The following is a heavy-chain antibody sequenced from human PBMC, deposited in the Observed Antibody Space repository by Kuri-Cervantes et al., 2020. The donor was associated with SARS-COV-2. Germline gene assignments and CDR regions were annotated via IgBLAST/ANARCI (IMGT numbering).Heavy chain of an antibody. Sequence: ESLKISCTVSGGSISSPNYDWGWIRQPPGKGLEWIGSIPSAGGTYYSPFLKSRVTISVDTSKNQFSLKLTSVTAADTAVYYCARQPRTSPSCYLGDDAFDIWGQGTMVTVSS. V-gene: IGHV4-39*01. J-gene: IGHJ3*02. CDR1: GGSISSPNYD. CDR3: ARQPRTSPSCYLGDDAFDI. D-gene: IGHD2-2*01. CDR2: IPSAGGT.